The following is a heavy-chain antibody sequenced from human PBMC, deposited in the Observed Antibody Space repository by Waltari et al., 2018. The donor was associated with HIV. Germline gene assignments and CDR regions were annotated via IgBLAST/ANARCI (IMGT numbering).Heavy chain of an antibody. D-gene: IGHD2-15*01. CDR1: GFTFSSYA. CDR3: ARDTGYCSFGSCSYNWLDP. CDR2: ISYDGSNK. V-gene: IGHV3-30*01. J-gene: IGHJ5*02. Sequence: QVHLVESGGGVVQPGRSLRLSCAASGFTFSSYAIPWVRQAPGKGLEWVALISYDGSNKYYADSVKGRFTISRDNSKNTLYLQMYSLRAEDTSVYYCARDTGYCSFGSCSYNWLDPWGQGTLVSVSS.